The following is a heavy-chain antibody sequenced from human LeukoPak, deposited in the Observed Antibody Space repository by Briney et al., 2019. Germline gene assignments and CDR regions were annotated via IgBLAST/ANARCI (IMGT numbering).Heavy chain of an antibody. J-gene: IGHJ4*02. CDR2: ISGSGGST. D-gene: IGHD4-17*01. CDR1: GFTFSSYA. Sequence: GASLRLSCAASGFTFSSYAMSWVRQAPGKGLEWVSAISGSGGSTYYADSVKGRFTISRDNSKNTLYLQMNSLRAEDTAVYHCAKRVDDYGDYFDYWGQGTLVTVSS. V-gene: IGHV3-23*01. CDR3: AKRVDDYGDYFDY.